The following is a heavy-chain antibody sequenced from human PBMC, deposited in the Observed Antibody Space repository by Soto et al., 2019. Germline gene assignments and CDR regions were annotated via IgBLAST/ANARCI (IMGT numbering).Heavy chain of an antibody. CDR3: AKGLLGYCSGGSCPGSSELDY. D-gene: IGHD2-15*01. Sequence: GGSLRLSCAASGFTFGSYGMHWVRQAPGKGLEWVAVISYDGSNKYYADSVKGRFTISRDNSKNTLYLQMNSLRAEDTAVYYCAKGLLGYCSGGSCPGSSELDYWGQGTLVTVAS. J-gene: IGHJ4*02. CDR2: ISYDGSNK. CDR1: GFTFGSYG. V-gene: IGHV3-30*18.